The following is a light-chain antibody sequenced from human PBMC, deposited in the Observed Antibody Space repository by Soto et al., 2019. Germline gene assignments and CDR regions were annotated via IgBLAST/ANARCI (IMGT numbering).Light chain of an antibody. Sequence: EIVMTQSPATLSVSPGGSATLSCRASQSVTLDLAWYQQRPGQAPRLLIYAASTRATGVPARFSGSGSGTEFTLTISSLESEDFAVYYCQQYNHLDSFGGGTKVEIK. CDR2: AAS. CDR1: QSVTLD. CDR3: QQYNHLDS. J-gene: IGKJ4*01. V-gene: IGKV3-15*01.